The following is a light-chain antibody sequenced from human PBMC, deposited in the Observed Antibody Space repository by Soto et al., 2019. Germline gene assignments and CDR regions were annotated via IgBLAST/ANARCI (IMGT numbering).Light chain of an antibody. CDR1: QSVTSNY. Sequence: EIVLTQSPDTLALSPGEIATLSCRASQSVTSNYLAWYQQKPRQAPSLLIFVISSRATGIPDIFSVSGSGTDFTLTIARLEPEAVAVYSCQQYGSSYAFGQGTKLEIK. J-gene: IGKJ2*01. V-gene: IGKV3-20*01. CDR2: VIS. CDR3: QQYGSSYA.